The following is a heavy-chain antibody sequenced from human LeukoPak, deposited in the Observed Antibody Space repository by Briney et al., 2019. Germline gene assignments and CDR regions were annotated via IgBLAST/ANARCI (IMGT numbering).Heavy chain of an antibody. CDR2: IYNSGST. V-gene: IGHV4-39*01. J-gene: IGHJ6*02. CDR3: ARQSGFYSNSSYYYYGMDV. CDR1: GGSISSSSYY. D-gene: IGHD4-11*01. Sequence: PSETLSLTCTVSGGSISSSSYYWCGIRQPPGKGREWIGSIYNSGSTYYNPSLKSRVTISVATSKNQFSLKLTSVTAADTAVYYCARQSGFYSNSSYYYYGMDVWGQGTTVTVSS.